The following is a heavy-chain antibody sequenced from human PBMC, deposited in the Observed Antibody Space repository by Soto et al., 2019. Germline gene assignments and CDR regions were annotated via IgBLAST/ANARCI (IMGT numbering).Heavy chain of an antibody. D-gene: IGHD3-10*01. V-gene: IGHV1-69*08. CDR1: GGTFSSYT. CDR3: AREAYYYGAGAFFDY. CDR2: IIPILGIA. Sequence: QVQLVQSGAEVKKPGSSVKVSCKASGGTFSSYTISWVRQAPGQGLEWMGRIIPILGIANYAQKFQGRVTSTADKSTSTAYLELRSLRAEDTTVYYCAREAYYYGAGAFFDYWGQGTLVTVSS. J-gene: IGHJ4*02.